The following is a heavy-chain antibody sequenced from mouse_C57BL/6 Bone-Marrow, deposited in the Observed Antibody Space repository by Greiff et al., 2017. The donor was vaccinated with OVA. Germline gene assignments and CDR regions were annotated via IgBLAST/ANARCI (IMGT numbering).Heavy chain of an antibody. J-gene: IGHJ1*03. Sequence: QVQLQQPGAELVRPGSSVKLSCKASGCTFTSYWMDWVKQRPGQGLEWIGNIYPSDSETHYNQKFKDKATLTVDKSSSTAYMQLSSLTSEDSAVYYCFYYDYDEDFWYFDVWGTGTTVTVSS. CDR3: FYYDYDEDFWYFDV. CDR2: IYPSDSET. D-gene: IGHD2-4*01. CDR1: GCTFTSYW. V-gene: IGHV1-61*01.